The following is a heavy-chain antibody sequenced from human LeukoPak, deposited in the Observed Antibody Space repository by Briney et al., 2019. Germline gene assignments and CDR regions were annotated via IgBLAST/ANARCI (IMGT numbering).Heavy chain of an antibody. D-gene: IGHD3-3*01. V-gene: IGHV3-23*01. J-gene: IGHJ4*02. CDR3: AKDRYYDFWTGSDY. CDR2: ISGSGGST. CDR1: GFTFSSYA. Sequence: PGGSLRLSCAASGFTFSSYAMSWVRQAPGKGLQWVSTISGSGGSTYYADSVKGRFIISRDNSKNTLYLQINSLRAEDTAIYYCAKDRYYDFWTGSDYRGQGTLVTVSS.